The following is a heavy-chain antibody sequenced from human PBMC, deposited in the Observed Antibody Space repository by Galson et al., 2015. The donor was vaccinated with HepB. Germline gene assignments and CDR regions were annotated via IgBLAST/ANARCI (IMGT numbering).Heavy chain of an antibody. CDR1: GFTFSSYG. D-gene: IGHD2-21*02. V-gene: IGHV3-30*18. CDR2: ISYDGSNK. J-gene: IGHJ4*02. CDR3: AKGQGIVVVTAITY. Sequence: SLRLSCAASGFTFSSYGMHWVRQAPGKGLEWVAVISYDGSNKYYADSVKGRFTISRDNSKNTLYLQMNSLRAEDTAVYYCAKGQGIVVVTAITYWGQGTLVTVSS.